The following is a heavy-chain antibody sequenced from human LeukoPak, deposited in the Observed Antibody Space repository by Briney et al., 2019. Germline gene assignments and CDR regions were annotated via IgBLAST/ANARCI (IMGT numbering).Heavy chain of an antibody. V-gene: IGHV3-7*01. D-gene: IGHD2-21*01. J-gene: IGHJ4*02. CDR1: GFTSWCYW. CDR2: IKNDGSEK. CDR3: AREAGIASHFDY. Sequence: GGSLSLSCAASGFTSWCYWMRWVRQAPGKGREGVANIKNDGSEKYYVDSVKGRFTISRDNAKNSLYLQMNSLRAEDTAVYYCAREAGIASHFDYWGQGTLVTVSS.